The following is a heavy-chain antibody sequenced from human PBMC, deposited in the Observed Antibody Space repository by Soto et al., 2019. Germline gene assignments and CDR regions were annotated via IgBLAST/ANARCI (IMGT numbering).Heavy chain of an antibody. CDR2: IWYDGSNK. CDR1: GFTFSSYG. CDR3: ARDDIVVVPAAPGTYYYYGMDV. Sequence: GGSLRLSCAASGFTFSSYGMHWVRQAPGKGLEWVAVIWYDGSNKYYADSVKGRFTISRDNSKNTLYLQMNSLRAEDTAVYYCARDDIVVVPAAPGTYYYYGMDVWGQGTTVTVSS. V-gene: IGHV3-33*01. J-gene: IGHJ6*02. D-gene: IGHD2-2*01.